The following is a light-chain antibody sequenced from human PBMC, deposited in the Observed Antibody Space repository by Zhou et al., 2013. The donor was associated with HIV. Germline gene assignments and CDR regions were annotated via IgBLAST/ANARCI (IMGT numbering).Light chain of an antibody. V-gene: IGKV1-5*03. CDR3: LQYESYWT. Sequence: DIQLTQSPSTLSASVGDRVTITCRASQTINNWLAWYQQKPGKAPELLIYKASSLNSGVPSRFSGSGSGTEFTLTISSLQPGDSATYYCLQYESYWTFGQGTKVEI. CDR1: QTINNW. J-gene: IGKJ1*01. CDR2: KAS.